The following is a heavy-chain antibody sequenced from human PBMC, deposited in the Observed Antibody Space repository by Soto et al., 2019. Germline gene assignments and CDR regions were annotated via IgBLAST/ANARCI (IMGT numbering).Heavy chain of an antibody. D-gene: IGHD5-12*01. V-gene: IGHV4-30-2*01. Sequence: QLQLQESGSGLVKPSQTLSLTCAVSGGYISSGGYSWRWIRQRPGKGLEWIGYIYHSGSTYYNPSLKSRVTISVDRSKNQFSLKLSSVTAADTAVYYCAAGGGLPRYYWGQGTLVTVSS. CDR1: GGYISSGGYS. CDR2: IYHSGST. J-gene: IGHJ4*02. CDR3: AAGGGLPRYY.